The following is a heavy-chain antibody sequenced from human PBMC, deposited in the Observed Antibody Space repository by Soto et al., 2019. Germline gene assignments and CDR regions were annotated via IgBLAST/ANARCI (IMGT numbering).Heavy chain of an antibody. CDR3: AGDVCDTVRPYGMDV. Sequence: QVQLVQSGAEVKKPGSSVKVSCKASGGTFSSYAISWVRQAPGQGLEWMGGIIPIFGTANYAQKFLGRVTITADESTSTAYMELVSRRSEATAVEDIAGDVCDTVRPYGMDVGGQGTTVTVSS. V-gene: IGHV1-69*12. CDR2: IIPIFGTA. CDR1: GGTFSSYA. D-gene: IGHD2-2*02. J-gene: IGHJ6*02.